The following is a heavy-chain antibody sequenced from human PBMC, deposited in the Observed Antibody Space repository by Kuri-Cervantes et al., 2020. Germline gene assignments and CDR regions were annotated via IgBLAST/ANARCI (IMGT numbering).Heavy chain of an antibody. CDR2: IYFSGST. J-gene: IGHJ4*02. Sequence: SETLSLTCTVSGGSVSNGNNYWSWIRQPPGRGLEWIGYIYFSGSTGYNPSLKSRVTMSVDTSKKQFSLKLASVTAADTAVYYCARTDYYDGGGDSDYWGQGTLVTVSS. CDR1: GGSVSNGNNY. V-gene: IGHV4-61*01. CDR3: ARTDYYDGGGDSDY. D-gene: IGHD3-22*01.